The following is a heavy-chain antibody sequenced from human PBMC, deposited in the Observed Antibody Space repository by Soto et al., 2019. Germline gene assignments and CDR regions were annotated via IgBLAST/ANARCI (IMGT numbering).Heavy chain of an antibody. CDR2: INHSGST. V-gene: IGHV4-34*01. D-gene: IGHD3-10*01. CDR1: GGSFSGYY. Sequence: PSATLSLTCAVYGGSFSGYYWSWIRQPPGKGLEWIGEINHSGSTNYNPSLQSRVTISVDTSKNKFSLKLSSVTAADTAVYYCASMVRGVISDYYYGMDVWGQGTTVTVYS. J-gene: IGHJ6*02. CDR3: ASMVRGVISDYYYGMDV.